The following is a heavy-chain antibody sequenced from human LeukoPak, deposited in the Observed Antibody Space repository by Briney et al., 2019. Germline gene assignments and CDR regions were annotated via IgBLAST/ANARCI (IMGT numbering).Heavy chain of an antibody. Sequence: SGTLSLTCTVSGGSISSSYWSWIRQAPGKGLEWIGNVYYTGSTNYSPFLKSRVTISVDTSKNQFSLRLTSVTAADTAVYYCAGTEDSGFYYVYWGQGTLVTVSS. D-gene: IGHD1-26*01. CDR3: AGTEDSGFYYVY. CDR2: VYYTGST. CDR1: GGSISSSY. V-gene: IGHV4-59*08. J-gene: IGHJ4*02.